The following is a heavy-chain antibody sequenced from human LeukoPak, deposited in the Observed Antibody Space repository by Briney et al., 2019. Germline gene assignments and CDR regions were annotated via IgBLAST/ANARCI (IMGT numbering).Heavy chain of an antibody. CDR2: ITRDAGST. Sequence: GGSLRLSCAASGFTFDDYTMHWVRQAPGKGLEWLSLITRDAGSTFYADSVKGRFTISRDNSRNSLYLQMNNLRTEDTALYYCANERTLTFDYWGRGTLVTVSS. J-gene: IGHJ4*02. CDR3: ANERTLTFDY. V-gene: IGHV3-43*01. D-gene: IGHD1-14*01. CDR1: GFTFDDYT.